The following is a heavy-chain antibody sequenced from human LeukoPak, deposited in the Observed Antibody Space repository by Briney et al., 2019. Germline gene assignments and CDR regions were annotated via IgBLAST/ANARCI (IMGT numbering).Heavy chain of an antibody. CDR3: ARGSVNGDYGCCFQH. CDR2: ISAYNGNT. J-gene: IGHJ1*01. CDR1: GYTFTSYG. V-gene: IGHV1-18*01. Sequence: ASVKVSCKASGYTFTSYGISWVRQAPGQGLEWMGWISAYNGNTNYARKLQGRVTMTTDTSTSTAYMELRSLRSDDTAVYYCARGSVNGDYGCCFQHWGQGTLVTVSS. D-gene: IGHD4-17*01.